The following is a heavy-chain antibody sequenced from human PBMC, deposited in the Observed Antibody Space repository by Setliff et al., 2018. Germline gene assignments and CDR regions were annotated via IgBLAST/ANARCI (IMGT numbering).Heavy chain of an antibody. V-gene: IGHV1-18*01. CDR3: VREGVDSRSATDYRYYMDV. Sequence: ASVKVSCKASGYIFSNYGINWVRQAPGQGLEWMGWISAYNGDTNYSQNLQGRVTMTTDTVTRTAYMELRILRSDDTAVYYCVREGVDSRSATDYRYYMDVWGKGTTVTVSS. J-gene: IGHJ6*03. D-gene: IGHD3-22*01. CDR1: GYIFSNYG. CDR2: ISAYNGDT.